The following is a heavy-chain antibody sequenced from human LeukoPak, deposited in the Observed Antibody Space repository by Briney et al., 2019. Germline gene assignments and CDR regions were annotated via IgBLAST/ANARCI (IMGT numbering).Heavy chain of an antibody. D-gene: IGHD3-10*01. CDR1: GFTFSIYA. J-gene: IGHJ4*02. CDR2: ISGSGGST. CDR3: AKRGGSGSYYFDY. V-gene: IGHV3-23*01. Sequence: GGSLRLSCAASGFTFSIYAMSWVRQAPGKGLEWVSAISGSGGSTYYADSVKGRFTISRDNSKNTLYLQMNSLRAEDTAVYYCAKRGGSGSYYFDYWGQGTLVTVSS.